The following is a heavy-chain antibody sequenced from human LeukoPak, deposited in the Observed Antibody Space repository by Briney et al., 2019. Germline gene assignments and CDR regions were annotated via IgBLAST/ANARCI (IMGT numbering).Heavy chain of an antibody. V-gene: IGHV1-69*05. Sequence: SSVKVSCKASGDTFSSYAISWVRQAPGQGLEWMGRIIPIFGTANYAQKFQGRVTITTDESTSTAYMELRSLRSEDTAVYYCARDRVQGYYYDSSGYYYFDYWGQGTLVTVSS. CDR2: IIPIFGTA. CDR3: ARDRVQGYYYDSSGYYYFDY. CDR1: GDTFSSYA. J-gene: IGHJ4*02. D-gene: IGHD3-22*01.